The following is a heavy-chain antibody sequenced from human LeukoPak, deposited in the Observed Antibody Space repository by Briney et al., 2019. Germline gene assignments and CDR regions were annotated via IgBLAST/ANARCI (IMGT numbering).Heavy chain of an antibody. CDR3: ARRPDWFDP. CDR2: IYYSGST. J-gene: IGHJ5*02. CDR1: GGSISSYY. Sequence: PSETLSLTCTVSGGSISSYYWSWIRQPPGKGLEWIGYIYYSGSTNYNPSLKGRVTISVDTSKNQFSLKLSSVTAADTAVYYCARRPDWFDPWGQGTLVTVSS. V-gene: IGHV4-59*08.